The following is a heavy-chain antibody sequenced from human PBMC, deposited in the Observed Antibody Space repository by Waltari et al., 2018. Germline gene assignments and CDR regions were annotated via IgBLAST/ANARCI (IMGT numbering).Heavy chain of an antibody. V-gene: IGHV3-7*01. J-gene: IGHJ4*02. CDR1: GFTIRRFW. Sequence: EAQLVQSGGGLVQPGGSLTLSCPASGFTIRRFWMTWIRQAPGQGLQWVAHIGPDGSDKDYVDSVKGRFTISRDNAENSLLLQMSSLRVEDTALYYCVGWNDPINSWGQGTLVAVSS. CDR3: VGWNDPINS. CDR2: IGPDGSDK. D-gene: IGHD1-1*01.